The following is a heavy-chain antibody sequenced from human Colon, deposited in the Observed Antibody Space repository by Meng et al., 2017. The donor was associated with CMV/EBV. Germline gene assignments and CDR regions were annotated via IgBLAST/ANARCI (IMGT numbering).Heavy chain of an antibody. CDR3: TALNDRDASAI. V-gene: IGHV3-15*01. CDR2: IKSKADGGTT. J-gene: IGHJ3*02. Sequence: GESLKISCAASGFTFGDYGMTWVRQAPGKGLEWAGRIKSKADGGTTDYAAPVKGRFTISRDDSKDTLYLQMNSLKIEDTAVYYCTALNDRDASAIWGQGTMVTVSS. CDR1: GFTFGDYG. D-gene: IGHD1-1*01.